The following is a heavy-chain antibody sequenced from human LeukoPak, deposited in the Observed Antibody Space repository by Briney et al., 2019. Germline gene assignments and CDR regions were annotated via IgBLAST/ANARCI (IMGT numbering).Heavy chain of an antibody. J-gene: IGHJ4*02. Sequence: GGSLRLSCATSGFTFNNYAMSWVRQAPGKGLEWVSAISGSGRDTYYADSVKGRFTISRDNSKNTLFLQMNNLRVEDTAVYYCASRQWDLLDYWGQGTLVTVSS. CDR2: ISGSGRDT. CDR3: ASRQWDLLDY. V-gene: IGHV3-23*01. D-gene: IGHD1-26*01. CDR1: GFTFNNYA.